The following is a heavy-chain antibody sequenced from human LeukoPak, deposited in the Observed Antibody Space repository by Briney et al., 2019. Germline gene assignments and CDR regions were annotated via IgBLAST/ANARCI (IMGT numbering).Heavy chain of an antibody. CDR3: ARDWGYQLLSLDY. V-gene: IGHV3-48*03. D-gene: IGHD2-2*01. CDR2: ISSSGSTI. J-gene: IGHJ4*02. CDR1: GFTFSSYE. Sequence: GGSLRLSCAASGFTFSSYEMNWVRQAPGKGLEWVSYISSSGSTIYYADSVKGRFTISRDSAKNSLYLQMNSLRAEDTAVYYCARDWGYQLLSLDYWGQGTLVTVSS.